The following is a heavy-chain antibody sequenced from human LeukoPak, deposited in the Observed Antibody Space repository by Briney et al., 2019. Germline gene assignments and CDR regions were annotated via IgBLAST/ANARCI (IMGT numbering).Heavy chain of an antibody. CDR2: ISAYNGNT. Sequence: ASLKLSCTASGYTFTSYGISWVRQAPGQGLEWMGWISAYNGNTNYAQKLQGRVTMTTDTSTSTAYMELRSLRSDDTAVYYCARDAKGLLLRYGSGSYDYWGQGTLVTVSS. V-gene: IGHV1-18*01. CDR3: ARDAKGLLLRYGSGSYDY. CDR1: GYTFTSYG. D-gene: IGHD3-10*01. J-gene: IGHJ4*02.